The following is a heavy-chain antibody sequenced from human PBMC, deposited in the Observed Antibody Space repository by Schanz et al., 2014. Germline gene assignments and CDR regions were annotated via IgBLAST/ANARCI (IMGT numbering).Heavy chain of an antibody. D-gene: IGHD3-9*01. CDR1: GFTLSSYA. V-gene: IGHV3-21*01. Sequence: VQLVESGGGVVQPGRSLRLSCAAYGFTLSSYAMHWVRQAPGKGLEWVSSISSSGSYIHYADSVKGRFTISRDNAKNTLYLQMNSLRAEDTAVYYCARDSRPNYDFLTAYYSIDYWGQGTLVTVYS. CDR3: ARDSRPNYDFLTAYYSIDY. J-gene: IGHJ4*02. CDR2: ISSSGSYI.